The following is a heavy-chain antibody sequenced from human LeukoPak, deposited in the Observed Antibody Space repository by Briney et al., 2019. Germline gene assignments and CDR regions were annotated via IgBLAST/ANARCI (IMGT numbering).Heavy chain of an antibody. V-gene: IGHV3-23*01. J-gene: IGHJ4*02. CDR2: ISGSGGST. Sequence: PGGSLRLSCAASGFTFSSYAMSWARQAPGKGLEWVSAISGSGGSTYYADSVKGRFTISRDNSKNTLYLQMNSLRAEDTAVYYCAKDKLRDTAMVTTPDYWGQGTLVTVSS. CDR3: AKDKLRDTAMVTTPDY. CDR1: GFTFSSYA. D-gene: IGHD5-18*01.